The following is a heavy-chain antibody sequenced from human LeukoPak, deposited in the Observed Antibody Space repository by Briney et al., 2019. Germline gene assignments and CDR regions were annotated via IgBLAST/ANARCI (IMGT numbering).Heavy chain of an antibody. V-gene: IGHV4-59*01. CDR2: IYYSGST. Sequence: PSETLSLTCTVSGGSISSYYWSWIRQPPGKGLEWIGYIYYSGSTNYNPSLKSRVTISVDTSKNQFSLKLSSVTAADTAVYYCARARLGESYLYYYYYMDVWGKGTTVTIS. CDR3: ARARLGESYLYYYYYMDV. J-gene: IGHJ6*03. CDR1: GGSISSYY. D-gene: IGHD2-2*01.